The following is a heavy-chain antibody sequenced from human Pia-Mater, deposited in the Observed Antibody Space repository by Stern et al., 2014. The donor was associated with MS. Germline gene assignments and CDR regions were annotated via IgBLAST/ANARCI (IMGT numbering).Heavy chain of an antibody. J-gene: IGHJ4*02. Sequence: VQLVESGGGVVQPGRSLRLSCAASGFTFSSYGMHWVRQAPGKGLAWVAVIWYDGSNKYYADSVKGRFTISRDNSKNTLYLQMNSLRAEDTAVYYCARENQRWLEPLYYFDYWGQGTLVTVSS. V-gene: IGHV3-33*01. CDR1: GFTFSSYG. CDR2: IWYDGSNK. D-gene: IGHD6-19*01. CDR3: ARENQRWLEPLYYFDY.